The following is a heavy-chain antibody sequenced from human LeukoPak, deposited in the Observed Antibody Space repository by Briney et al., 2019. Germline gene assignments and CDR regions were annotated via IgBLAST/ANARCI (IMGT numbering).Heavy chain of an antibody. J-gene: IGHJ4*02. Sequence: PGGSLRLSCGASGFTFSNYAMTWVRQAPGKGLEWVSSITGSGGDTYHADSVKGRFTISRGNSKNTLYLQMNSLRAEDTALYYCTKGSASSRPYFFDYWGQGILVTVSS. CDR1: GFTFSNYA. CDR3: TKGSASSRPYFFDY. V-gene: IGHV3-23*01. CDR2: ITGSGGDT. D-gene: IGHD2-15*01.